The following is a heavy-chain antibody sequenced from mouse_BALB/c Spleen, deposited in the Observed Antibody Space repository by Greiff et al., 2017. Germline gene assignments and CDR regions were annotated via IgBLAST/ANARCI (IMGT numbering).Heavy chain of an antibody. D-gene: IGHD1-1*01. CDR3: ASFYGSSYDWYFDV. CDR2: LNSNGGST. J-gene: IGHJ1*01. CDR1: GFTFSSYG. V-gene: IGHV5-6-3*01. Sequence: EVMLVESGGGLVQPGGSLKLSCAASGFTFSSYGMSWVRQTPDKRLELVATLNSNGGSTYYPDSVKGRFTISRDNAKNTLYLQMSSLKSEDTAMYYCASFYGSSYDWYFDVWGAGTTVTVSS.